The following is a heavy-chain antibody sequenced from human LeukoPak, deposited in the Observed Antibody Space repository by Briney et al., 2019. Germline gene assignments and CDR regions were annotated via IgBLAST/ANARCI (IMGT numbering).Heavy chain of an antibody. Sequence: PGGSLRLSCAASGFTFSSYGMTWVRQAPGKGLEWVAALSGSGGRIYYADSVKGRFTISRDNSKNTLYLQMNGLRAEDTAVYYCAKGNYVWGTNFDYWGQGTLVTVSS. CDR1: GFTFSSYG. CDR3: AKGNYVWGTNFDY. CDR2: LSGSGGRI. J-gene: IGHJ4*02. V-gene: IGHV3-23*01. D-gene: IGHD3-16*01.